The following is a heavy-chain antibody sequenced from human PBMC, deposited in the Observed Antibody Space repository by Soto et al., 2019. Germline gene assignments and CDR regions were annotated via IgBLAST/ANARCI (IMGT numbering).Heavy chain of an antibody. CDR3: ARVSWREKYGMDV. CDR2: ITFSGNTV. Sequence: GSLRLPCAASGFTFSDSYMSWIRQAPGKGLEWISYITFSGNTVYYADSLKGRFTISRDNAKNSLYLQMNRLRAEDTAVYYCARVSWREKYGMDVWGQGTTVTVSS. J-gene: IGHJ6*02. V-gene: IGHV3-11*01. CDR1: GFTFSDSY.